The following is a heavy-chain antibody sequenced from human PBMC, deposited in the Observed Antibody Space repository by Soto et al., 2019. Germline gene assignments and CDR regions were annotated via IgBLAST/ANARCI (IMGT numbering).Heavy chain of an antibody. D-gene: IGHD2-2*01. CDR2: IYYSGST. CDR1: GGSISSGDYY. CDR3: AREVVPAAMGWFDP. Sequence: TSQTLSLTCTVSGGSISSGDYYWSWIRQPPGKGLEWIGYIYYSGSTYYNPSLKSRVTISVDTSKNQFSLKLSSVTAADTAVYYCAREVVPAAMGWFDPWGQGTLVTVSS. V-gene: IGHV4-30-4*01. J-gene: IGHJ5*02.